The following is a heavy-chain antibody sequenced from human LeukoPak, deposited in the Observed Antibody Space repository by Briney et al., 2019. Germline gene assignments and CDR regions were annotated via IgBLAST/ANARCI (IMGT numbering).Heavy chain of an antibody. CDR3: ARRSNIVVVPAAPDY. V-gene: IGHV3-7*01. CDR2: IKQDGSEK. CDR1: GFTFSSYW. Sequence: PGGSLRLSCAASGFTFSSYWMSWVRQAPGKGLEWVANIKQDGSEKYYVDSVKGRFTISRDNAKNSLYLQMNSLRAEDTAVYYCARRSNIVVVPAAPDYWGQGTLVTVSS. D-gene: IGHD2-2*01. J-gene: IGHJ4*02.